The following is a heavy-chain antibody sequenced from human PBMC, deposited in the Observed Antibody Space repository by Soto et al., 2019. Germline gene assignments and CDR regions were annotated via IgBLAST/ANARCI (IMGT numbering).Heavy chain of an antibody. CDR2: ISSSSRYI. Sequence: EIQLVESGGGLVKPGGSLRLSCATSGFPFSSYNMNWVRQAPGKGLQCVSSISSSSRYIYYADSIKGRFTSSRDNANNSLYLELNSLRAEDTAVYYCAIDGFLSFGEMLKGHYMDVWGNGTTVAVSS. D-gene: IGHD3-10*01. J-gene: IGHJ6*03. CDR3: AIDGFLSFGEMLKGHYMDV. V-gene: IGHV3-21*06. CDR1: GFPFSSYN.